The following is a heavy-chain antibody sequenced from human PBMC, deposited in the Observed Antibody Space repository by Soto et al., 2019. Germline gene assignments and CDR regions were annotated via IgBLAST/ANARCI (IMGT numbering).Heavy chain of an antibody. J-gene: IGHJ6*02. Sequence: SETLSLTCTVSGAPFTNHYWNWIRQAPGKGLEWIGYIFYSGTAKYSSSLKSRVTISVETSKRQFSLRLSSVTAADTAIYYCARGGDGLDVWGQGTTVTVSS. CDR2: IFYSGTA. CDR3: ARGGDGLDV. CDR1: GAPFTNHY. V-gene: IGHV4-59*11. D-gene: IGHD3-16*01.